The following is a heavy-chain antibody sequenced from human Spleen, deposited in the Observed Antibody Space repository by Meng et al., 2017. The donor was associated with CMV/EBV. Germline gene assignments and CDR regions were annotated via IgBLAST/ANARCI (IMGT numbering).Heavy chain of an antibody. CDR2: INPNSGGT. CDR3: ARRGLGGAVAGMGIDC. D-gene: IGHD6-19*01. J-gene: IGHJ4*02. V-gene: IGHV1-2*02. Sequence: ASVKVSCKASGYTFTGYYIHWVRQAPGQGLEWMGWINPNSGGTSYAQKFQGRVTMTRDTSINTAYMELSRLRSDDTAVYFCARRGLGGAVAGMGIDCWGQGTLVTVSS. CDR1: GYTFTGYY.